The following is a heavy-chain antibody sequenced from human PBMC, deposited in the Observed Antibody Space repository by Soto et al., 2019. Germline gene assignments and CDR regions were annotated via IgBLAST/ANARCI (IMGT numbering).Heavy chain of an antibody. CDR3: ARVGPTLDV. CDR1: VFTFSDYY. CDR2: IRSSGSTI. D-gene: IGHD1-26*01. Sequence: QVQLVESGGGLVNPGGSLRLSCAASVFTFSDYYRSWISQAPGKGMDWVSYIRSSGSTIYYADSVKGRFTIPRDNDKNSLYLQINSLRAEDTSVYYCARVGPTLDVWGQGNTVTVSS. V-gene: IGHV3-11*01. J-gene: IGHJ6*02.